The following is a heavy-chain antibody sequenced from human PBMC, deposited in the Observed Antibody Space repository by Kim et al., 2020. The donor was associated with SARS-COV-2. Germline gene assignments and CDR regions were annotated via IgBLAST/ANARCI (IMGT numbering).Heavy chain of an antibody. J-gene: IGHJ6*02. CDR2: INTNTGNP. Sequence: ASVKVSCKASGYTFTSYAMNWVRQAPGQGLEWMGWINTNTGNPTYAQGFTGRFVFSLDTSVSTAYLQISSLKAEDTAVYYCARDVGGYYGSGSYLGRDYYGMDVWGQGTTVTVSS. CDR3: ARDVGGYYGSGSYLGRDYYGMDV. D-gene: IGHD3-10*01. V-gene: IGHV7-4-1*02. CDR1: GYTFTSYA.